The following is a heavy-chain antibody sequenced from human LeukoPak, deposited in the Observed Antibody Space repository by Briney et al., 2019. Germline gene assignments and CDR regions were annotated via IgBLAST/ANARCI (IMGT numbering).Heavy chain of an antibody. CDR3: ARDWYSGSYPLDY. CDR1: GFTFSDYY. J-gene: IGHJ4*02. CDR2: ISSSGSTI. V-gene: IGHV3-11*01. Sequence: GGSLRLSCAAPGFTFSDYYMTWIRQAPGKGLEWVSYISSSGSTIYYADSVKGRFTISRDNTKNSLYLQMNSLRAEDAAVYYCARDWYSGSYPLDYWGQGTLVTVSS. D-gene: IGHD1-26*01.